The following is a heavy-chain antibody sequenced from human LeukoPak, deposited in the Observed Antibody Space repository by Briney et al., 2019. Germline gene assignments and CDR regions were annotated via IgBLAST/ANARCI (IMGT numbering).Heavy chain of an antibody. D-gene: IGHD5-12*01. V-gene: IGHV4-39*07. J-gene: IGHJ4*02. CDR3: AREYSGYDYYFDY. CDR1: GASISSSNYY. CDR2: IYSSGNT. Sequence: PSETLSLTCAVSGASISSSNYYWGWVRQSPGKGLEWIGNIYSSGNTYYNASLKSRVTMYIDTSKNQFSLKLSSVTAADTAVYYCAREYSGYDYYFDYWGQGTLVTVSS.